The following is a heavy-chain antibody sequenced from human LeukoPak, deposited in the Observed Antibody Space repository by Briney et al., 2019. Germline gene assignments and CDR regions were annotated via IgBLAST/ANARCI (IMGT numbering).Heavy chain of an antibody. Sequence: GGSLRLSCAASGFNFNTYAMLWVRQAPGKGLQWVALIPYDARREYYADSLQGRFTTSRDNSKNTLYLQMDSLRVEDTAVYYCARVGITAVGLDYWGQGTLVTVSS. J-gene: IGHJ4*02. D-gene: IGHD6-13*01. V-gene: IGHV3-30*01. CDR1: GFNFNTYA. CDR3: ARVGITAVGLDY. CDR2: IPYDARRE.